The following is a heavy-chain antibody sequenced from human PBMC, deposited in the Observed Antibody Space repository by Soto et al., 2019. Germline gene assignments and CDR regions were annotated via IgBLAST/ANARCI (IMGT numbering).Heavy chain of an antibody. Sequence: EVQQMESGGGLVQPGGSLRLSCAASGFTFSSYSTNWVRQAPGKGLEWVSYISSSSSTIYYADSVKGRFTISRDNAKNSLYLQMNSLRAEDTAVYYCARDSYDYIWGRYPEPLPDAFDIWGQRTMVTVSS. D-gene: IGHD3-16*02. CDR1: GFTFSSYS. CDR2: ISSSSSTI. J-gene: IGHJ3*02. CDR3: ARDSYDYIWGRYPEPLPDAFDI. V-gene: IGHV3-48*01.